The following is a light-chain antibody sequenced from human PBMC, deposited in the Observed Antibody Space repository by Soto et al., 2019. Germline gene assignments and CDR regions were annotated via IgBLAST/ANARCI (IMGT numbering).Light chain of an antibody. Sequence: EIVLTQSPDTLSLSPGERATLSCRASQRITTFLAWYQQKPGQAPRLLIYGASSRPTGIPDRFSASGSGTEFTLTIIRLEPEDFAVYYCQQYGSSLALTFGGGTKVEIK. CDR1: QRITTF. V-gene: IGKV3-20*01. CDR3: QQYGSSLALT. J-gene: IGKJ4*01. CDR2: GAS.